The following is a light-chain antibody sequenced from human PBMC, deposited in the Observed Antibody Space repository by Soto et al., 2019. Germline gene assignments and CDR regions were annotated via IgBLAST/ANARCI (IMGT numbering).Light chain of an antibody. CDR1: SSDVGSYNF. V-gene: IGLV2-23*01. J-gene: IGLJ3*02. CDR3: SSYAGSSTWV. Sequence: QSALTQPASVSGSPGQSITISCTGTSSDVGSYNFVSWYQQHPGKAPKLMIYEGSERPSGVSNRFSGSKSGNTASLTISGLQAEDEADYYCSSYAGSSTWVFGGGTKRTVL. CDR2: EGS.